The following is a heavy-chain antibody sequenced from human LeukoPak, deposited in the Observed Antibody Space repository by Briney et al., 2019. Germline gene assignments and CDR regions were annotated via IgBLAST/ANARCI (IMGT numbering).Heavy chain of an antibody. CDR2: IYPGDSDT. Sequence: GESLKISCKGSGYSFTSYWIGWVRQMPGKGLEWMGIIYPGDSDTRYSPSFQGQVTISADKSISTAYLQWSSLKASDTAMYYCARRLYYYDSSGYFPLYYFDYRGQGTLVTVSS. V-gene: IGHV5-51*01. CDR3: ARRLYYYDSSGYFPLYYFDY. CDR1: GYSFTSYW. J-gene: IGHJ4*02. D-gene: IGHD3-22*01.